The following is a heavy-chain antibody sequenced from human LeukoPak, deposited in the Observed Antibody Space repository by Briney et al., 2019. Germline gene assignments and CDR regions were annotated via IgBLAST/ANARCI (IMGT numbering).Heavy chain of an antibody. Sequence: GGSLRLSCVASGFIFGNYAMSWLRQAPGKGLQWVSQISGTGGATWYAGFARDRFTISRDNSKKTLYLQMSGLRVEDTAMYYCVKDPRDTYGTNWFVSWGQGTLLIVSS. J-gene: IGHJ5*01. D-gene: IGHD2-21*01. CDR1: GFIFGNYA. V-gene: IGHV3-23*01. CDR2: ISGTGGAT. CDR3: VKDPRDTYGTNWFVS.